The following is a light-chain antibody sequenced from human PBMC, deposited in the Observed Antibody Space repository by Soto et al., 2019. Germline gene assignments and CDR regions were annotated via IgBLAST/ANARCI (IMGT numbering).Light chain of an antibody. J-gene: IGKJ1*01. CDR1: QSISSW. CDR2: EPS. Sequence: DIQMTQSPSTLSASVGDRVTITCRASQSISSWLAWYQQKPGKAPKLLTYEPSSLESGVPSRFSGRGSGTEFTLTISSLQPDDFATYYCQQYNSYPWTFGQGTKVQIK. CDR3: QQYNSYPWT. V-gene: IGKV1-5*01.